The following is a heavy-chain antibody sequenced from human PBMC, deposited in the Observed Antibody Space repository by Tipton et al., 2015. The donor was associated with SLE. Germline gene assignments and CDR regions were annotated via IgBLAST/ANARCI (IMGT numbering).Heavy chain of an antibody. D-gene: IGHD3-10*01. J-gene: IGHJ4*02. V-gene: IGHV4-4*08. CDR3: AGMYYYGSGSSGPPRY. Sequence: TLSLTCTVSGGSISSYYWSWIRLPPGKGLEWIGYIYTSGSTNYNPSLKSRVTISVDTSKNQFSLKLSSVTAADTAVYYCAGMYYYGSGSSGPPRYWGQGTLVTVSS. CDR1: GGSISSYY. CDR2: IYTSGST.